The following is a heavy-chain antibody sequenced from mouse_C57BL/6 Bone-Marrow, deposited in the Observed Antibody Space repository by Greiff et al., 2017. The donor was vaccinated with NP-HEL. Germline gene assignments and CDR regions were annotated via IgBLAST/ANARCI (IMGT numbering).Heavy chain of an antibody. D-gene: IGHD2-3*01. Sequence: EVQRVESGPGLVKPSQSLSLTCSVTGYSITSGYYWNWIRQFPGNKLEWMGYISYDGSNNYNPSLKNRISITRDTSKNQFFLKLNSVTTEDTATYYCAILEDGWGVDYWGQGTTLTVSS. V-gene: IGHV3-6*01. CDR2: ISYDGSN. J-gene: IGHJ2*01. CDR3: AILEDGWGVDY. CDR1: GYSITSGYY.